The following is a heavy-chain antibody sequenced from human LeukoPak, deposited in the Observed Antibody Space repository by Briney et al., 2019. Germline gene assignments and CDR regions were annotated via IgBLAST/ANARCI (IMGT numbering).Heavy chain of an antibody. CDR2: ISWDGGST. J-gene: IGHJ4*02. CDR3: AKDIDSGSYYFDY. V-gene: IGHV3-43D*03. Sequence: GGSLRLSCAASGFTFDDYAMHWVRQAPGKGLEWVSLISWDGGSTYYADSVKGRFTISRDNSKNPLYLQMTSLRPEDTAFYYCAKDIDSGSYYFDYWGQGTLVTVSS. CDR1: GFTFDDYA. D-gene: IGHD3-10*01.